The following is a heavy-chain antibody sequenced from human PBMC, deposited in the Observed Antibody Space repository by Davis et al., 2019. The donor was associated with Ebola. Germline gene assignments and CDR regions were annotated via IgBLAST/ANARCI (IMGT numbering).Heavy chain of an antibody. CDR1: GFTFRSYW. D-gene: IGHD5-24*01. CDR3: ARTDKNGFFDS. J-gene: IGHJ5*01. CDR2: ISSGGTFT. Sequence: PGGSLRLSCAASGFTFRSYWMSWVRQAPGKGLEWVASISSGGTFTNYADSVKDRFTISRDNAKNSLYLEMSSLRVEDTSVYYCARTDKNGFFDSWGQGSLVTVSS. V-gene: IGHV3-21*06.